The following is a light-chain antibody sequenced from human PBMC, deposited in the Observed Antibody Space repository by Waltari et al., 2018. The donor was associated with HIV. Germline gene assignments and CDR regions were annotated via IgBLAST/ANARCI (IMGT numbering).Light chain of an antibody. CDR2: GND. J-gene: IGLJ3*02. V-gene: IGLV1-51*01. Sequence: QSVLTQPPSLSAAPGQKVTISCSGRTSNIGENYVSWYQQLPGTAPKLLIYGNDKRPSGIPDRFSGSKSGTSATLDITGVQSGDGADYYCETWENSLSAGVFGGGTKLTVL. CDR3: ETWENSLSAGV. CDR1: TSNIGENY.